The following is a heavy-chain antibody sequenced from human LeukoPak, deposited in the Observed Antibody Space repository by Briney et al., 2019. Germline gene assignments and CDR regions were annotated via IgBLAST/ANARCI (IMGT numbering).Heavy chain of an antibody. D-gene: IGHD3-3*01. V-gene: IGHV4-30-2*01. J-gene: IGHJ5*02. CDR2: IYHSGST. Sequence: SQTLSLTCAVSGGSISSGGYSWSWIRQPPGKGLEWIGYIYHSGSTYYNPSLKSRVTISVDRSKNQFSLKLSSVTAADTAVYYCARAYYDFWSGYHTMYNWFDPWGQGTLVTVSS. CDR1: GGSISSGGYS. CDR3: ARAYYDFWSGYHTMYNWFDP.